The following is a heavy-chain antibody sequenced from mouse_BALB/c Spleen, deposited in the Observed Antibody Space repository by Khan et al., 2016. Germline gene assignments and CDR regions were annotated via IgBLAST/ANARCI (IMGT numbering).Heavy chain of an antibody. CDR2: INPGSGGT. Sequence: QVRLQQSGAELVRPGTSVKVSCKASGYAFTNFLIEWIKERPGQGLEWIGVINPGSGGTKYNENFKGKVVLTADKSSSTAYMQLSSLTSDDSAVYFCARSGRMDYWGQGTSVTVSS. J-gene: IGHJ4*01. CDR1: GYAFTNFL. V-gene: IGHV1-54*01. CDR3: ARSGRMDY.